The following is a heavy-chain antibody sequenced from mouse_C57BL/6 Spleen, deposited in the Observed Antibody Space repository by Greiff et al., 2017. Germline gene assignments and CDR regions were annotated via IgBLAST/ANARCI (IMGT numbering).Heavy chain of an antibody. CDR3: ARYYGSSYWYFDV. V-gene: IGHV1-72*01. Sequence: QVQLQQSGAELVKPGASVKLSCKASGYTFTSYWMHWVKQRPGRGLEWIGRIAPNSGSTKYNEKFKSKATLTVDKPSSTAYMQLSSLTSEDSAVYYCARYYGSSYWYFDVWGTGTTVTVSS. CDR1: GYTFTSYW. CDR2: IAPNSGST. D-gene: IGHD1-1*01. J-gene: IGHJ1*03.